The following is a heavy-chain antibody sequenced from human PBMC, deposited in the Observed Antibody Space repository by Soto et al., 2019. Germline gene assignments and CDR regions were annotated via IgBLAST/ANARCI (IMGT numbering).Heavy chain of an antibody. D-gene: IGHD2-15*01. CDR3: AREVRGGFTGIFDQ. V-gene: IGHV4-4*07. CDR2: IYTDGTT. J-gene: IGHJ4*02. CDR1: GDSISDYFY. Sequence: RSLTCTVSGDSISDYFYWSWIRQPAGKGLEWIGRIYTDGTTKYNPSLKSRVTLSLDKSKNQFSLRLSSVTAADTAVYYFAREVRGGFTGIFDQWGRGSRVTVSS.